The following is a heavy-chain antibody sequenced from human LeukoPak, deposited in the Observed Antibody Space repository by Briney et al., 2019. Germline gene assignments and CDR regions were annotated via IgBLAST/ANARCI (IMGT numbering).Heavy chain of an antibody. J-gene: IGHJ6*02. CDR1: GGSFSGYY. CDR3: ARHRLSGYSYGTPRGYYGMDV. Sequence: PSETLSLTCAVYGGSFSGYYWSWIRQPPGKGLEWIGEINHSGSTNYNPSLKSRVTISVDTSKNQFSLKLSSVTAADTAVYYCARHRLSGYSYGTPRGYYGMDVWGQGTTVTVSS. V-gene: IGHV4-34*01. CDR2: INHSGST. D-gene: IGHD5-18*01.